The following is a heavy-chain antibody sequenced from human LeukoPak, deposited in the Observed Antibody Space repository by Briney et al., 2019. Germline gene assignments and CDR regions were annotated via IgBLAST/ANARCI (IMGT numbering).Heavy chain of an antibody. CDR3: ARISGSYSL. V-gene: IGHV4-59*01. Sequence: PSETLSLTCTVSGGSISSYYWSWIRQPPGKGLDWLGYIYYSGGTNYNPSLKSRVTISVDTSKNQFSLRLSSVTAADTAIYFCARISGSYSLWGQGTLVTVSS. D-gene: IGHD1-26*01. J-gene: IGHJ4*02. CDR1: GGSISSYY. CDR2: IYYSGGT.